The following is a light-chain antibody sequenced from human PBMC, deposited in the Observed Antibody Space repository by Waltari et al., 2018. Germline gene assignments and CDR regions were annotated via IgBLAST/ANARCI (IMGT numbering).Light chain of an antibody. J-gene: IGKJ5*01. CDR3: QQYGSSPPIT. CDR1: QSVSSSY. V-gene: IGKV3-20*01. Sequence: EIVLTQSPGTLSLSPGERATLSCRASQSVSSSYLGWYQQKPGQAPRLLSYGASSRATGIPDRFSGSESGTDFTLTISRLEPEDFAVYYCQQYGSSPPITFGQGTRLEIK. CDR2: GAS.